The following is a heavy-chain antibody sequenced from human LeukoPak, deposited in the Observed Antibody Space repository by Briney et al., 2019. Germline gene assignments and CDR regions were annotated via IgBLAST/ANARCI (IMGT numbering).Heavy chain of an antibody. J-gene: IGHJ4*02. Sequence: GGSLRLSCEASGLTFSNFAINWVRQAPGKGPEWVSAISASCCSSFYADSVKGRFTISRDNSKNTLYLQMNSLRADDTAVYYCAKVETSYYDSSGYYPFDSWGQGTLVTVSS. CDR2: ISASCCSS. V-gene: IGHV3-23*01. CDR1: GLTFSNFA. D-gene: IGHD3-22*01. CDR3: AKVETSYYDSSGYYPFDS.